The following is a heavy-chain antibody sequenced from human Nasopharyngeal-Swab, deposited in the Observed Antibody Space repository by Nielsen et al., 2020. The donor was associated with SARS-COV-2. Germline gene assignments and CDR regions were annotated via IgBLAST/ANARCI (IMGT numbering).Heavy chain of an antibody. CDR1: GFTFSSYS. CDR2: ISSSSSYI. J-gene: IGHJ5*02. V-gene: IGHV3-21*06. CDR3: SRWRFDP. Sequence: GESLKISCAAFGFTFSSYSMNWVRQAPGKGLEWVSSISSSSSYIYHADSLKGRFTISRDNAKNSLYLDMNSLRVEDTAVYYCSRWRFDPWGQGTLVTVSS. D-gene: IGHD5-12*01.